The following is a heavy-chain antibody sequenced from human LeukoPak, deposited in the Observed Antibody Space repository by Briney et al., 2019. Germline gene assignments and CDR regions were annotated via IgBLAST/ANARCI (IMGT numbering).Heavy chain of an antibody. D-gene: IGHD1-26*01. CDR1: GFIVSDFY. CDR3: AKDRSGSYRDFDY. Sequence: GSLRLSCAASGFIVSDFYMNWIRQAPGKGLEWVSYISSSGDPIHYADSVKGRSTISRGNSKNTLYLQMNSLRAEDTAVYYCAKDRSGSYRDFDYWGQGTLVTVSS. V-gene: IGHV3-11*01. J-gene: IGHJ4*02. CDR2: ISSSGDPI.